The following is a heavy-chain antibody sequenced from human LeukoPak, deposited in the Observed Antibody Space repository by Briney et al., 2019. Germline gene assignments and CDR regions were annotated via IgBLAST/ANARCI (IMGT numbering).Heavy chain of an antibody. CDR3: ARRYYDILTGYSTFDY. V-gene: IGHV3-7*01. Sequence: GGSLRLSCEVSGFTFSNYWMMWVRQAPGKGLEWVASIDEDGSETNYVDSVTGRFTVSRDHAKNSLYLQMNSLRAEDTAEYYCARRYYDILTGYSTFDYWGQGTLVTVSS. CDR1: GFTFSNYW. CDR2: IDEDGSET. D-gene: IGHD3-9*01. J-gene: IGHJ4*02.